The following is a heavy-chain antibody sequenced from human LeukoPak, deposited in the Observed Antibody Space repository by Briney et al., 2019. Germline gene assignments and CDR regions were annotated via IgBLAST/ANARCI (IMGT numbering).Heavy chain of an antibody. CDR1: GGTFSSYA. CDR2: IIPILGIA. D-gene: IGHD5/OR15-5a*01. J-gene: IGHJ6*02. V-gene: IGHV1-69*04. Sequence: ASVKVSCKASGGTFSSYAISWVRQAPGQGLEWMGRIIPILGIANYAQKFQGRVTITADKSTSTAYMELSSLRSEDTAVYYCARDRVFRVYYYYGMDVWGQGTTVTVSS. CDR3: ARDRVFRVYYYYGMDV.